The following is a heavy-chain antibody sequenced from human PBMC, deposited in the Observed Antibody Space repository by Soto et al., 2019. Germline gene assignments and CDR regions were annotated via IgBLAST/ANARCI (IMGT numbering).Heavy chain of an antibody. V-gene: IGHV4-59*01. CDR1: GGSMNSYY. Sequence: SETPSLTFTVSGGSMNSYYWTWVRQPPGKGLEWIGYVYDSGTSKYNASLESRITMSLDKSRNQFSLSLSYVTAADTAVYFCARYSPPKKSFDSNPGWLDPWGQGTLVTVSS. J-gene: IGHJ5*02. CDR3: ARYSPPKKSFDSNPGWLDP. CDR2: VYDSGTS. D-gene: IGHD2-21*01.